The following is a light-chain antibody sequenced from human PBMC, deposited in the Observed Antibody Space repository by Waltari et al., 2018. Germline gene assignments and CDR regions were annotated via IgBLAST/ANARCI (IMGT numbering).Light chain of an antibody. J-gene: IGLJ2*01. Sequence: QAVVTQEPSLTVSPGGTVTTTCGSSTGAVTSGHYPSWLQQKPGQAPRTLIYDSYIKQSWTPSRFSASLVGGKAVLTLSGAQADDEAKYYCWLAYTGGIVVFGGGTELAVL. CDR2: DSY. CDR3: WLAYTGGIVV. CDR1: TGAVTSGHY. V-gene: IGLV7-46*01.